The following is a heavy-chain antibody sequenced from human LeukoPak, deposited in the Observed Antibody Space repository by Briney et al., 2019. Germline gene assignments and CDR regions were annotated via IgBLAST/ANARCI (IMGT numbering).Heavy chain of an antibody. Sequence: ASVKVSCKASGYTFTGYYMHWVRQAPGQGLEWMGWMNPNSGNTGYAQKFQGRVTMTRNTPISTAYMELSSLRSEDTAVYYCAKGGTTTGDYWGQGTLITVSS. V-gene: IGHV1-8*02. CDR1: GYTFTGYY. J-gene: IGHJ4*02. D-gene: IGHD1-7*01. CDR3: AKGGTTTGDY. CDR2: MNPNSGNT.